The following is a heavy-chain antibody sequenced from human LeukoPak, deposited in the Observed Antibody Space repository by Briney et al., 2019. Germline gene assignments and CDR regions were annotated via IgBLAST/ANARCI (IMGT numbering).Heavy chain of an antibody. Sequence: ASVTVSFTASGYTFTVYYMHWVRQAPGQGLEWMGWINPNSGGTNYAQKFQGRVTMTRDTSISTAYMELSRLRSDDTAVYYCARDRALYDHVWGSYLTMTDYWGQGTLVTVSS. V-gene: IGHV1-2*02. J-gene: IGHJ4*02. CDR3: ARDRALYDHVWGSYLTMTDY. D-gene: IGHD3-16*01. CDR1: GYTFTVYY. CDR2: INPNSGGT.